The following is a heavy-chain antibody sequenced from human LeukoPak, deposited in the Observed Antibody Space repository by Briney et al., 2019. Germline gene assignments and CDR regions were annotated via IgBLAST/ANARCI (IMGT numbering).Heavy chain of an antibody. J-gene: IGHJ4*02. V-gene: IGHV3-30*18. D-gene: IGHD1-26*01. Sequence: GGSLRLSCAASGFPFNSYGMHWVRQAPGKGLEWVAVISYDGSNKYYADSVKGRFTISRDNSKNTLYLQMNGLRAEDTAVYHCAKDRGVAATLDYWGQGTLVTVSS. CDR1: GFPFNSYG. CDR3: AKDRGVAATLDY. CDR2: ISYDGSNK.